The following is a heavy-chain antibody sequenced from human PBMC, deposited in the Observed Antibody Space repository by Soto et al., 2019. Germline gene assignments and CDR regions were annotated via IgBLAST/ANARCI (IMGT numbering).Heavy chain of an antibody. D-gene: IGHD1-26*01. V-gene: IGHV4-4*02. CDR2: IFYSGST. Sequence: SDTLSLTCAVSGGSISSSNWWSWVRQPPGKGLEWIGYIFYSGSTNYNPSLKSRVTISVDTSKNQFSLKLSSVTAADTAVYFCARRWGPTFDFWGQGTLVTVSS. J-gene: IGHJ4*02. CDR3: ARRWGPTFDF. CDR1: GGSISSSNW.